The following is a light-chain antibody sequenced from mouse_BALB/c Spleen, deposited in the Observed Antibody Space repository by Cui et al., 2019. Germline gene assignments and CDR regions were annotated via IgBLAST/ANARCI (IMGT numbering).Light chain of an antibody. CDR2: RTS. CDR3: QQGSSIPRMYT. J-gene: IGKJ2*01. V-gene: IGKV4-91*01. CDR1: SRLTSNY. Sequence: SQPPTTRARYNGEKITITCTASSRLTSNYLHWYQQKPGFSPNLFIYRTSHLASVVPARFTGSSSGASYSLTFGTMEDEDVATYYCQQGSSIPRMYTFGGGTKLEIK.